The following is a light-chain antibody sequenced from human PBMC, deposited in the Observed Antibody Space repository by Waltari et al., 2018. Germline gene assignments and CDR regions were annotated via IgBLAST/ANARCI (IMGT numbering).Light chain of an antibody. CDR1: QTISSW. CDR3: QQFNRFPWT. J-gene: IGKJ1*01. CDR2: KAS. Sequence: DIQMTQSPSSLSASVGDRVTITCRASQTISSWLAWYQQKPGKAPKLLIYKASTLESGVPSSFSGSGSGTEFTLTISSLQPGDFATYYCQQFNRFPWTFGHGTKVEIK. V-gene: IGKV1-5*03.